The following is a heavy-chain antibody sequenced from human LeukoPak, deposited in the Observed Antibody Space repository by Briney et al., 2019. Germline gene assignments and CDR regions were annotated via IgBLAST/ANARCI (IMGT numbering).Heavy chain of an antibody. CDR2: ISSSSSYI. CDR3: ARDQLRLGISYYYYGMDV. CDR1: GFTFSSYS. D-gene: IGHD7-27*01. V-gene: IGHV3-21*01. J-gene: IGHJ6*02. Sequence: PGGSLRLSCAASGFTFSSYSMNWVRQAPGKGLEWVSSISSSSSYIYYADSVKGRFTISRDNAKNSLYLQMNSLRAEDTAVYYCARDQLRLGISYYYYGMDVWGQGTTVTVSS.